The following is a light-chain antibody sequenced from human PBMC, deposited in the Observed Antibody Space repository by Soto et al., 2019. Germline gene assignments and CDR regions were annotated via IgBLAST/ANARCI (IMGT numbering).Light chain of an antibody. CDR2: EVF. V-gene: IGLV2-8*01. CDR3: KSYAGSNTYV. J-gene: IGLJ1*01. CDR1: KSDIGVYDF. Sequence: QSALTHPPSAPGSPGQPVTISSIGTKSDIGVYDFVSWYQHLPGKAPRLIIYEVFQRPSGVPDRFSGSKSGNTASLTVSGLQAADEADYFCKSYAGSNTYVFGSGTKVTVL.